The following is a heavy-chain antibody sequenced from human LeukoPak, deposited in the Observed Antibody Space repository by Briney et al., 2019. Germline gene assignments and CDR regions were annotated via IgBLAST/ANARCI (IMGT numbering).Heavy chain of an antibody. D-gene: IGHD3-22*01. J-gene: IGHJ4*02. CDR3: ARDYSPGDYYDSSGYRTYFDY. CDR1: GFTFSSYW. CDR2: IKQDGSEK. V-gene: IGHV3-7*01. Sequence: GVSLRLSCAASGFTFSSYWMSWVRQAPGKGLEWVANIKQDGSEKYYVDSVKGRFTISRDNAKNSLYLQMNSLRAEDTAVYYCARDYSPGDYYDSSGYRTYFDYWGQGTLVTVSS.